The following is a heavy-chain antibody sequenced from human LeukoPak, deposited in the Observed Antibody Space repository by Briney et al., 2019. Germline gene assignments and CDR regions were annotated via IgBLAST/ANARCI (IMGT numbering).Heavy chain of an antibody. V-gene: IGHV3-7*04. J-gene: IGHJ4*02. D-gene: IGHD1-1*01. Sequence: GGSLRLSCAASGFTFSSYWMSWVRQAPGKGLEWVANINQDGSEKYYVDSVRGRFTISRDSAKSSLYLQMNSLRAEDTAVYFCARVTTNGYFEYWGQGSLVTVSP. CDR1: GFTFSSYW. CDR2: INQDGSEK. CDR3: ARVTTNGYFEY.